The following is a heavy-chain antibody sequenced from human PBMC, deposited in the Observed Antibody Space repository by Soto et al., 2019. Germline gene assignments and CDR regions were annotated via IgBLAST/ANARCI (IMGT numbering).Heavy chain of an antibody. CDR1: GGPFSSHT. CDR3: ARPDFGDYWYFDL. D-gene: IGHD4-17*01. Sequence: QDQLVQSGAEVKKPGSSVKVSCKAFGGPFSSHTFSWVRQAPRQGLEWMGRIIPALGTTTYAQKFQGRVTITADESMTTVYMELNSLRTEDTAVYYCARPDFGDYWYFDLWGRGTLVTVSS. V-gene: IGHV1-69*08. CDR2: IIPALGTT. J-gene: IGHJ2*01.